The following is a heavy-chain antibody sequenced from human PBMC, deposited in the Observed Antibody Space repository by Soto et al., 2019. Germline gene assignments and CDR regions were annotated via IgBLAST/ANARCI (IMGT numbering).Heavy chain of an antibody. CDR3: ARDQESDAFDI. CDR2: IYSGGST. V-gene: IGHV3-53*01. CDR1: GFTVSSNY. Sequence: GGSLRLSCAASGFTVSSNYMSWVRQAPGRGLEWVSVIYSGGSTYYADCVKGRFTISRANSKNTRYLQMNSLRAEDTAVYYCARDQESDAFDIWGQGTMVTVSS. J-gene: IGHJ3*02.